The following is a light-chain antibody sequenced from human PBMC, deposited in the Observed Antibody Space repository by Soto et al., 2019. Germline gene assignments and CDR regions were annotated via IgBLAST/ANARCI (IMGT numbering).Light chain of an antibody. V-gene: IGKV1D-12*01. Sequence: DIQMTQSPSFVSASVGDRVTITCRASQAISSSLAWYQQKPGKPPNLLIYSASSLQSGVPSRFSGSGSGTEFTLTISSLQPEDFATYYCQQANSFPLTFGGGTKVDIK. J-gene: IGKJ4*01. CDR1: QAISSS. CDR3: QQANSFPLT. CDR2: SAS.